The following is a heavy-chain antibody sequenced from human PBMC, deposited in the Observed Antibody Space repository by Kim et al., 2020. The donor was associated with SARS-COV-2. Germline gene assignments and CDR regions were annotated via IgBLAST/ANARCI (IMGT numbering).Heavy chain of an antibody. D-gene: IGHD6-19*01. V-gene: IGHV4-34*01. CDR2: INHSGST. CDR1: GGSFSGYY. CDR3: ARGLAVAGSESRWFDP. Sequence: SETLSLTCAVYGGSFSGYYWSWIRQPPGKGLEWIGEINHSGSTNYNPSLKSRVTISVDTSKNQFSLKLSSVTAADTAVYYCARGLAVAGSESRWFDPWGQGTLVTVSS. J-gene: IGHJ5*02.